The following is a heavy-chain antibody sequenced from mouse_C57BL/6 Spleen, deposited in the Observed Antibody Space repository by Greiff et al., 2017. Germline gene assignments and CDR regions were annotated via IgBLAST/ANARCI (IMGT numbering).Heavy chain of an antibody. Sequence: VQLQQSGAELVRPGASVKLSCTASGFNIKDYYMHWVKQRPEQGLEWIGRIDPEDGDTEYAPKFQGKATMTADTSSNPAYLQLSSLTSEDTAVYYCTKGTTEDYWGQGTTLTVSS. D-gene: IGHD1-1*01. V-gene: IGHV14-1*01. CDR3: TKGTTEDY. CDR2: IDPEDGDT. CDR1: GFNIKDYY. J-gene: IGHJ2*01.